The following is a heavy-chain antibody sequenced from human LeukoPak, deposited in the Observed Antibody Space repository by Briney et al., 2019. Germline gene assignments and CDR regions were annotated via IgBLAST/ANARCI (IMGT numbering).Heavy chain of an antibody. CDR3: ARARSLRYFDWLSRDDAFDI. J-gene: IGHJ3*02. CDR1: GGSISSSNW. CDR2: IYHSGST. Sequence: PSETLSLTCAVSGGSISSSNWWSWVRQPPGKGLEWIGEIYHSGSTNYNPSLKSRVTISVDKSKNQFSLKLSSVTAADTAVYYCARARSLRYFDWLSRDDAFDIWGQGTMVTVSS. D-gene: IGHD3-9*01. V-gene: IGHV4-4*02.